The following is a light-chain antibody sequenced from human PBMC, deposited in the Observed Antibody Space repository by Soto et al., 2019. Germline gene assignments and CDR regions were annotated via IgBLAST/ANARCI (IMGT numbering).Light chain of an antibody. CDR2: GAS. V-gene: IGKV3-15*01. CDR3: HQHQSGTWT. J-gene: IGKJ1*01. CDR1: QGVXSN. Sequence: IVMTQSPATLSVSPGEGAILPCRASQGVXSNFAWSQQKPGQAPRVRXYGASTTAAGSPATLSGSGSATEFTLTISSLQSEDFSVYYCHQHQSGTWTFGQGTKVDIK.